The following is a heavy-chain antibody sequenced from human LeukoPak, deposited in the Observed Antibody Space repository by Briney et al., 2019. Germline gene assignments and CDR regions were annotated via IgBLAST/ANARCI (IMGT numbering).Heavy chain of an antibody. CDR3: AREGALVGATTYFDY. V-gene: IGHV3-20*04. J-gene: IGHJ4*02. CDR1: GFTFDEYG. CDR2: INWNGGSS. Sequence: GGSLRLSCAASGFTFDEYGMNWVRQVPGKGLEWVSTINWNGGSSSYAGSVKGRFTISRDNARNSLHLQMNSLRAEDTAVYYCAREGALVGATTYFDYWGQGTLVTVSS. D-gene: IGHD1-26*01.